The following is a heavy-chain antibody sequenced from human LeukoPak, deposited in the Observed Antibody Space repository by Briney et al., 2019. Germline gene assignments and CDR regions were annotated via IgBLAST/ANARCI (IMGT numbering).Heavy chain of an antibody. CDR2: IKEDGSET. D-gene: IGHD5-24*01. J-gene: IGHJ4*02. Sequence: PGGSLRLSCAASGFTFSGYWMSWVRQVPGKGLECLANIKEDGSETYYADSVKGRFTISRDNPKNLLFLQINSLRVEDTAVYYCARETPRRGETRDGYRWGQGTVVTVSS. CDR1: GFTFSGYW. V-gene: IGHV3-7*01. CDR3: ARETPRRGETRDGYR.